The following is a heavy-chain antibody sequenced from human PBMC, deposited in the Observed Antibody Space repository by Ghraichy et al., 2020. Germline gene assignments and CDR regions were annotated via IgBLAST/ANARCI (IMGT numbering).Heavy chain of an antibody. CDR3: AKDYGDYSFDY. V-gene: IGHV3-30*02. CDR2: IRYDGSYK. J-gene: IGHJ4*02. CDR1: GFTFSSSG. Sequence: LSLTCAASGFTFSSSGMHWVRQAPGKGLEWVAFIRYDGSYKYYADSVKGRFTISRDNSKNTLYLQMSSLRTEDTAVYYCAKDYGDYSFDYWGQGTLVTVSS. D-gene: IGHD4-17*01.